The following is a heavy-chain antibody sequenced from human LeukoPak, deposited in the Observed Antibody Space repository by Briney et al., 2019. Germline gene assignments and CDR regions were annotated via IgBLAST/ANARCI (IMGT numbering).Heavy chain of an antibody. CDR1: RATVTTYA. CDR3: ERHRSRMEWSLFDY. CDR2: IIPIFVIA. D-gene: IGHD3-3*01. J-gene: IGHJ4*02. Sequence: SPVRPSCKASRATVTTYAISWVREAPGHGLEWRGGIIPIFVIANYAQKSQGRITITTDESTSTAYMDLGTLRSEDTAVYYCERHRSRMEWSLFDYWGQGTLVTV. V-gene: IGHV1-69*05.